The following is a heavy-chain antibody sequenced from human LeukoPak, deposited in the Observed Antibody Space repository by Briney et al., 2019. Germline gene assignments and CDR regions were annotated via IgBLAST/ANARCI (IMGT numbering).Heavy chain of an antibody. CDR1: GGSITFGSYY. CDR2: IYTSGRT. J-gene: IGHJ4*02. V-gene: IGHV4-61*02. CDR3: ARARVIPASFDD. D-gene: IGHD3-16*02. Sequence: SQTLSLTCTVSGGSITFGSYYWTWIRQPAGKGLEWIGRIYTSGRTFYNPSLKSRVTISMDTSMNQFSLRLNSVTAADTAVYHCARARVIPASFDDWGQGVLVTVSS.